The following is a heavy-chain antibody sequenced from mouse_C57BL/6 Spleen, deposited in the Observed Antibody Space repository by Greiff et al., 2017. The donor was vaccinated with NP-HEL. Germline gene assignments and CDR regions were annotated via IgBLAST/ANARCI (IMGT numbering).Heavy chain of an antibody. CDR1: GYTFTSYW. CDR3: ATGVTGLDY. D-gene: IGHD2-3*01. Sequence: QVQLQQPGAELVKPGASVKMSCKASGYTFTSYWITWVKQRPGQGLEWIGDIYPGSGSTNSNETFKSKATLTVDTSTSTAYMQLSSLTSEDSAVYYCATGVTGLDYWGQGTTLTVSS. J-gene: IGHJ2*01. V-gene: IGHV1-55*01. CDR2: IYPGSGST.